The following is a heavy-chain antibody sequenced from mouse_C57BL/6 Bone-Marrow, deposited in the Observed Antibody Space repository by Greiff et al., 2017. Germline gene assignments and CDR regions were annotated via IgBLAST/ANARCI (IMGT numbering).Heavy chain of an antibody. Sequence: VKLQQSGSELWSPGSSVKLSCKAFDYEVFPIAYMCWVRQQPGHGFEWIGGILQSIGRTIYGEKFEDNATLVADTLSNTAYLELNRLTSEDSAIYYVAMGYYSNYQLYFDVWGTGTTVTVSS. J-gene: IGHJ1*03. CDR3: AMGYYSNYQLYFDV. CDR1: DYEVFPIAY. CDR2: ILQSIGRT. V-gene: IGHV15-2*01. D-gene: IGHD2-5*01.